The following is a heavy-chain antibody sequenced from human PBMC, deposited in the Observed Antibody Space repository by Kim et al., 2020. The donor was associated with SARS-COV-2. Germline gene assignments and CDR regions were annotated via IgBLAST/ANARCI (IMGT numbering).Heavy chain of an antibody. D-gene: IGHD5-12*01. CDR3: VRWRDGYVWDY. Sequence: GGSLRLSCAASGFTFSNYWMHWVRQAPGQGLVWVSRINNDGSSSNYADSVKGRFTISRDNAKNTLYLQMNRLRAEDTAVYYCVRWRDGYVWDYWSQRTLVTVTS. CDR2: INNDGSSS. CDR1: GFTFSNYW. V-gene: IGHV3-74*01. J-gene: IGHJ4*02.